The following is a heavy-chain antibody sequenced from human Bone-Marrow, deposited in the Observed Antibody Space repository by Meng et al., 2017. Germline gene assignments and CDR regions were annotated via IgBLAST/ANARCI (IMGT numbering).Heavy chain of an antibody. V-gene: IGHV4-34*01. J-gene: IGHJ6*02. CDR1: GGSFSGYY. CDR2: INHSGST. D-gene: IGHD3-10*01. CDR3: ARVNSINMVYYGMDV. Sequence: QGHLQQWGAGLLKPSGTLSPTCAVYGGSFSGYYWSWIRQPPGKGLEWIGEINHSGSTNYNPSLKSRVTISVDTSKNQFSLKLSSVTAADTAVYYCARVNSINMVYYGMDVWGQGTTVTVSS.